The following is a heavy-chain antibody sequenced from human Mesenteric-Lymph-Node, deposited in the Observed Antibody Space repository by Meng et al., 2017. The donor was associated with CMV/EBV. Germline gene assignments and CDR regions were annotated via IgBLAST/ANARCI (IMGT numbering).Heavy chain of an antibody. CDR2: IYHLGSP. D-gene: IGHD5-12*01. V-gene: IGHV4-4*02. J-gene: IGHJ4*02. Sequence: SAVSGTSIASSNWWSCVRPSPGKGLAWIGEIYHLGSPTYSPSLQSRVILSVDKSRNHFSLKLTSVTPADTAMYYCARRYSAYEYFDYWGQGTLVTVSS. CDR3: ARRYSAYEYFDY. CDR1: GTSIASSNW.